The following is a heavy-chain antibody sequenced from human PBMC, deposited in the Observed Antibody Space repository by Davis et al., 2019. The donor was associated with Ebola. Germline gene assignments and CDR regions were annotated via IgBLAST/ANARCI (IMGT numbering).Heavy chain of an antibody. CDR1: GYTFTDYY. Sequence: ASVKVSCKASGYTFTDYYMHWVRQATGQGLEWVGWINPNSGGTNYAQKFQGRVTMTRDTSISTAYMELRSLRSDDTAVYYCARDKSRQHPGGHNWFDPWGQGTLVTVSS. CDR3: ARDKSRQHPGGHNWFDP. J-gene: IGHJ5*02. V-gene: IGHV1-2*02. CDR2: INPNSGGT. D-gene: IGHD6-13*01.